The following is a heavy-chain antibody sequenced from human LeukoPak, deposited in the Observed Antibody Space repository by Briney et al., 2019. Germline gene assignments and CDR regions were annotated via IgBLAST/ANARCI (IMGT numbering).Heavy chain of an antibody. CDR2: INPSGGST. Sequence: ASVKVSCKASGYTFTSYYMHWVRQAPGQGLEWMGIINPSGGSTSYAQKFQGRVTMTRDTSTSTVYMELSSLRSEDTAVYYCARGPTPLNTAIWFLFDYWGQGTLVTVSS. V-gene: IGHV1-46*01. J-gene: IGHJ4*02. D-gene: IGHD5-18*01. CDR3: ARGPTPLNTAIWFLFDY. CDR1: GYTFTSYY.